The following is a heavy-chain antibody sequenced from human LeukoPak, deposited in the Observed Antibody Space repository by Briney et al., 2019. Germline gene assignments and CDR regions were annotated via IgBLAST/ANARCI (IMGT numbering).Heavy chain of an antibody. CDR3: ASLGYYDSSGYYFY. V-gene: IGHV1-2*06. D-gene: IGHD3-22*01. Sequence: GASVKVSCKASGYTFTGYYMHWVRQAPGQGLEWMGRINPNSGGTNYGQKFQGRVTMTRDTSISTAYMELSRLRSDDTAVYYCASLGYYDSSGYYFYWGQGTLVTVSS. CDR2: INPNSGGT. J-gene: IGHJ4*02. CDR1: GYTFTGYY.